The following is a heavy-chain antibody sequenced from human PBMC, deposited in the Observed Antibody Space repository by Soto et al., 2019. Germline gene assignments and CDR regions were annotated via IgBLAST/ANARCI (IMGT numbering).Heavy chain of an antibody. J-gene: IGHJ6*02. CDR3: ARHPSRRYYDSSGYYYPLVYGMDV. V-gene: IGHV4-59*08. D-gene: IGHD3-22*01. Sequence: PSETLSLTCTVSGGSISSYYWSWIRQPPGKGLEWIGYIYYSGSTNYSPSLKSRVTISVDTSKNQFSLKLSSVTAADTAVYYCARHPSRRYYDSSGYYYPLVYGMDVWGQGTTVTVSS. CDR2: IYYSGST. CDR1: GGSISSYY.